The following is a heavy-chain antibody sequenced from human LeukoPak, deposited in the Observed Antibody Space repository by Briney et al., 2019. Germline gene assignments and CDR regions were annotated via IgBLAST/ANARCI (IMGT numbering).Heavy chain of an antibody. CDR2: ISAYNGNT. CDR1: GYTFTSYG. J-gene: IGHJ4*02. V-gene: IGHV1-18*01. D-gene: IGHD3-22*01. CDR3: ARGYYDSSGYYYLRFDY. Sequence: GASVKVSCKASGYTFTSYGISWVRQAPRQGLEWMGWISAYNGNTNYAQKLQGRVTMTTDTSTSTAYMELRSLRSDDTAVYYCARGYYDSSGYYYLRFDYWGQGTLVTVSS.